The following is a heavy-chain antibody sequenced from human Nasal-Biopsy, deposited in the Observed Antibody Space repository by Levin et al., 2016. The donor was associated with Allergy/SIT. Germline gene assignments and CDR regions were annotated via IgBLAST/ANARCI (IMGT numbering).Heavy chain of an antibody. Sequence: GSLRLSCAVEGGPLSGSYWSWIRQPPGKGLEWIGDINDSGHITYNSSFTNRVSISIDTSRDQFSLRLTSVTAADTAVYFCARKYSGTYYFSYYFDYWGQGTLVTVSS. CDR2: INDSGHI. J-gene: IGHJ4*02. D-gene: IGHD1-26*01. V-gene: IGHV4-34*01. CDR1: GGPLSGSY. CDR3: ARKYSGTYYFSYYFDY.